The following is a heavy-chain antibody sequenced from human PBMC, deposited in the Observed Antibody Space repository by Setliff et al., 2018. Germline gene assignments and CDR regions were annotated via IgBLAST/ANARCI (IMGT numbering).Heavy chain of an antibody. CDR3: ARSGVAEPGQFYFDN. D-gene: IGHD6-19*01. V-gene: IGHV3-48*01. CDR1: GFTFSTYA. J-gene: IGHJ4*02. CDR2: ISSSSGLI. Sequence: PGGSLRLSCAASGFTFSTYAMNWLRQAPGKGLGWVSYISSSSGLIYYADSVKGRFTISRDEAKNSLYLQMNSLRTEDTAAYYCARSGVAEPGQFYFDNWGQGTQGTVSS.